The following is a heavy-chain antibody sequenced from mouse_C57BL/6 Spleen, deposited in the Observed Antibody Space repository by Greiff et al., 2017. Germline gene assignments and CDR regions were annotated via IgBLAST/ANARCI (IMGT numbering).Heavy chain of an antibody. D-gene: IGHD2-4*01. V-gene: IGHV1-82*01. CDR1: GYAFSSSW. J-gene: IGHJ2*01. CDR3: ARGDYDYDEGVFDD. CDR2: IYPGDGDT. Sequence: VQLQQSGPELVKPGASVKISCKASGYAFSSSWMNWVKQRPGKGLEWSGRIYPGDGDTNYNGKFKGKATLTADKSSSTAYMQLSSLTSEDSAVYFCARGDYDYDEGVFDDWGQGTTLTVSS.